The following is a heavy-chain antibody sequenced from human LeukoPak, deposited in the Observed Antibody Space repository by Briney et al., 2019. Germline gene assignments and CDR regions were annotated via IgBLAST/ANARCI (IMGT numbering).Heavy chain of an antibody. Sequence: SETLSLTCAVYGGSFSGYYWSWIRQPPGKGLEWIGEINHSGSTNYNPSLKSRVTISVDTSKNQFSLKLSSVTAADTAVYYCALLEMDTMWDDAFDIWGQGTMVTVSS. CDR1: GGSFSGYY. CDR2: INHSGST. V-gene: IGHV4-34*01. D-gene: IGHD5-24*01. J-gene: IGHJ3*02. CDR3: ALLEMDTMWDDAFDI.